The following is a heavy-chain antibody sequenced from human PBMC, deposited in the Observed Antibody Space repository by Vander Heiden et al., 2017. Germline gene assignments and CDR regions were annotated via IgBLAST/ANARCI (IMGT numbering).Heavy chain of an antibody. J-gene: IGHJ6*02. V-gene: IGHV3-21*01. CDR1: GFTFISYS. D-gene: IGHD6-13*01. Sequence: EVQLVESGGGMVKPGVSLRLSCAASGFTFISYSMNWVRQAPGKGLEWVSSISSSSSYIYYADSVKGRFTISRDNAKNSLYLQMNSLRAEDTAVYYCARDLYSSSGPSLYGMDVWGQGTTVTVSS. CDR2: ISSSSSYI. CDR3: ARDLYSSSGPSLYGMDV.